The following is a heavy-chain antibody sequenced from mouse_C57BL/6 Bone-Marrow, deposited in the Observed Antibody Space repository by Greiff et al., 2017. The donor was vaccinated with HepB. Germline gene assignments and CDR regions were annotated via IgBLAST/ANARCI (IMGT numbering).Heavy chain of an antibody. D-gene: IGHD6-1*01. J-gene: IGHJ2*01. V-gene: IGHV5-9-1*02. CDR3: TRALQPYYFDY. CDR1: GFTFSSYA. Sequence: EVKLVESGEGLVKPGGSLKLSCAASGFTFSSYAMSWVRQTPEKRLEWVAYISSGGDYIYYADTVKGRFTISRDNARNTLYLQMSSLKSEDTAMYYCTRALQPYYFDYWGQGTTLTVSS. CDR2: ISSGGDYI.